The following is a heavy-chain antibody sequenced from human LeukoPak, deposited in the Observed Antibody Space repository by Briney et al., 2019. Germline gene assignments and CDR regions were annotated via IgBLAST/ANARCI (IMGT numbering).Heavy chain of an antibody. CDR3: AKGLDTAMVGI. D-gene: IGHD5-18*01. CDR2: ISGSGGST. J-gene: IGHJ3*02. CDR1: GFTVSSNY. Sequence: GGSLRLSCAASGFTVSSNYMSWVRQAPGKGLEWVSAISGSGGSTYYADSVKGRFTISRDNSKNTLYLQMNSLRAEDTAVYYCAKGLDTAMVGIWGQGTMVTVSS. V-gene: IGHV3-23*01.